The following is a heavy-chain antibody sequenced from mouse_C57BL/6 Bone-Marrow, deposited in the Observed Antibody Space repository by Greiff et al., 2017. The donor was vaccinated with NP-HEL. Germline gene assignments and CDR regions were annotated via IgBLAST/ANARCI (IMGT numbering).Heavy chain of an antibody. CDR3: TRGYGYDVGYFDV. CDR1: GYTFTDYE. CDR2: IDPETGGT. D-gene: IGHD2-2*01. J-gene: IGHJ1*03. Sequence: QVQLQHSGAELVRPGASVTLSCKASGYTFTDYEMHWVKQTPVHGLEWIGAIDPETGGTAYNQKFKGEAILTADKSSSTAYMELRSLTSEDSAVYYCTRGYGYDVGYFDVWGTGTTVTVSS. V-gene: IGHV1-15*01.